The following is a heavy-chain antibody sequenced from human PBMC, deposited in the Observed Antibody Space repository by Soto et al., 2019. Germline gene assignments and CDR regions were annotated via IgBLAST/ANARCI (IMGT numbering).Heavy chain of an antibody. Sequence: EVQLVESGGGLVKPGGSLRLSCTASGFPFIDDGMSWVRQAPGKGLQWIGRIRSNADGGTADLTAPVRDRFTISRDDSKTTLYLQMNSLKIDDTAVYFCSTALRRDSALGAYWGLGTLVSVSS. CDR3: STALRRDSALGAY. CDR1: GFPFIDDG. J-gene: IGHJ4*02. V-gene: IGHV3-15*01. D-gene: IGHD3-16*01. CDR2: IRSNADGGTA.